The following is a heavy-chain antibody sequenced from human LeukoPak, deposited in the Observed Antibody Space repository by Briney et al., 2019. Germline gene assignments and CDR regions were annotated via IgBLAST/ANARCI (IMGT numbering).Heavy chain of an antibody. J-gene: IGHJ5*02. V-gene: IGHV4-34*01. CDR3: ARLNKPGWFDP. D-gene: IGHD1-14*01. Sequence: SETLSLTCAVYGGSFSGYYWSWIRQPPGKGLEWIGEINHSGSTNYNPSLKSRVTISIDTSKNQFSLRLNSVTATDTAVYYCARLNKPGWFDPWGQGTLVTVSS. CDR2: INHSGST. CDR1: GGSFSGYY.